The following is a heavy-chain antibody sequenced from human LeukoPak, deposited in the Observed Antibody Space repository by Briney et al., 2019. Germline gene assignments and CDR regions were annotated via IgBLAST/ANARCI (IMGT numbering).Heavy chain of an antibody. CDR2: IYYSGST. Sequence: SETLSLTCTVSGGSISSSSYYWGWIRQPPGKGLEWIGSIYYSGSTYYNPALKSRVTISVDTSKNQFSLKLSSVTAADTAVYYCATRGGSFDYWAREPWSPSPQ. CDR3: ATRGGSFDY. D-gene: IGHD3-16*01. CDR1: GGSISSSSYY. J-gene: IGHJ4*02. V-gene: IGHV4-39*01.